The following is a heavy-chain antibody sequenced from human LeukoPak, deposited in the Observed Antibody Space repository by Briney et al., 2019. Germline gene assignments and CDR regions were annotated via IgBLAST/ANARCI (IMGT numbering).Heavy chain of an antibody. V-gene: IGHV3-30*03. J-gene: IGHJ4*02. Sequence: GGSLRLSCAASGFTFSNYGMHWVRQAPGKGLEWVVVISYDGSNKYYADSVKGRFTISRDNAKNSLYLQMNSLRAEDTAVYYCARGGSWLFDYWGQGTLVTVSS. CDR1: GFTFSNYG. CDR2: ISYDGSNK. CDR3: ARGGSWLFDY. D-gene: IGHD6-13*01.